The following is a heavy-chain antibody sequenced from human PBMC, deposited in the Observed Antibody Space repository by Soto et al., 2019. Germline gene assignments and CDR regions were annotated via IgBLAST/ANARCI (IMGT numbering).Heavy chain of an antibody. J-gene: IGHJ6*02. CDR3: ARTITIFGVVITGMDV. V-gene: IGHV3-33*01. CDR1: GFTFSSYG. CDR2: IWYDGSNK. D-gene: IGHD3-3*01. Sequence: GGSLRLSCAASGFTFSSYGMHWVRQAPGKGLEWVAVIWYDGSNKYYVDSVKGRFTISRDNSKNTLYLQMNSLRAEDTAVYYCARTITIFGVVITGMDVWGQGTTVTVSS.